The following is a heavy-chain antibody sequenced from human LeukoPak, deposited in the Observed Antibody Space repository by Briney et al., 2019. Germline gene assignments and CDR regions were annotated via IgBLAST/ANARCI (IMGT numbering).Heavy chain of an antibody. CDR1: GYSISSGYY. D-gene: IGHD2-2*01. V-gene: IGHV4-38-2*02. CDR2: IYHSGST. Sequence: SETLSLTCTVSGYSISSGYYWAWIRPPPGKGLEWIGIIYHSGSTYYNPSLKSRVTISVDTSKNQFSLKLSSVTAADTAVYYCARGEGYCDSTSCYNWFDPWGQGTLVTVSS. J-gene: IGHJ5*02. CDR3: ARGEGYCDSTSCYNWFDP.